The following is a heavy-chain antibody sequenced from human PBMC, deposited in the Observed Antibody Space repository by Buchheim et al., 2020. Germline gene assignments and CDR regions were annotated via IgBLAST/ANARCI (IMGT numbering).Heavy chain of an antibody. D-gene: IGHD6-6*01. V-gene: IGHV3-30*18. J-gene: IGHJ4*02. Sequence: QVQLVESGGGVVQPGRSLRLSCAASGFTFSSYGMHWVRQAPGKGLEWVAVISYDGSNKYYADSVKGRFTISRDNSKNTLYLQMNSLRAEDTAVEYCAKDQGIAARWADFDYGGQGTL. CDR3: AKDQGIAARWADFDY. CDR1: GFTFSSYG. CDR2: ISYDGSNK.